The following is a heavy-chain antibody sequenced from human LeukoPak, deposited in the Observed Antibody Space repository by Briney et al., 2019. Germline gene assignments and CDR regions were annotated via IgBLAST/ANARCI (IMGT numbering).Heavy chain of an antibody. Sequence: ASVKVSCKASGYTFTSYDINWVRQATGQGLERMGWMNPNSGNTGYAQKFQGRVTMTRNTSISTAYMELSSLRSEDTAVYYCARGGRQWLVLVSYYYGMDVWGQGTTVTVSS. V-gene: IGHV1-8*01. J-gene: IGHJ6*02. CDR1: GYTFTSYD. CDR2: MNPNSGNT. D-gene: IGHD6-19*01. CDR3: ARGGRQWLVLVSYYYGMDV.